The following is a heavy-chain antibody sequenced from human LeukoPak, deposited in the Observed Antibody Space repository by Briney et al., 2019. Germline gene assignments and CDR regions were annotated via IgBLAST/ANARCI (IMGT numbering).Heavy chain of an antibody. CDR1: GYTFTSYG. V-gene: IGHV1-18*01. Sequence: ASVKVSCKASGYTFTSYGISWVRQAPGQGLEWMGWISAYNGNTNYAQKLQGRVTMTTDTSTSTAYMELRSLRSDDTAVYYCARGGPFPSGSSSREYYLDYWGQGTLVTVSS. D-gene: IGHD6-6*01. CDR3: ARGGPFPSGSSSREYYLDY. CDR2: ISAYNGNT. J-gene: IGHJ4*02.